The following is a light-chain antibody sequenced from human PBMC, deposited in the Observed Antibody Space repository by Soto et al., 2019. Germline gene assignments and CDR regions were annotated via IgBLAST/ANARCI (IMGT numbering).Light chain of an antibody. J-gene: IGKJ1*01. Sequence: AIHMTQSPSSLSASVGDRVTITCRASQGIRNDLGWYQQKPGKAPQLLLSAASSLQSGVPSRFSGSGSGTDFTLTISSLQPEDFATYYCRQYYSYPWTFGQGTKVEIK. CDR1: QGIRND. CDR2: AAS. CDR3: RQYYSYPWT. V-gene: IGKV1-6*01.